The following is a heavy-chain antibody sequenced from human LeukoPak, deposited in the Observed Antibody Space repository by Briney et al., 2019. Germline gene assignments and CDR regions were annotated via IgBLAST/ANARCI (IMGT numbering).Heavy chain of an antibody. CDR2: IIPIFGTA. D-gene: IGHD1-20*01. CDR1: GGTFSSYA. Sequence: SVRVSCKASGGTFSSYAISWVRQAPGQGLELMGGIIPIFGTANYAQKFQGRVTITADESTSTAYMELSSLRSEDTAVYYCASPYNWNDGGAFDIWGQGTMVTVSS. CDR3: ASPYNWNDGGAFDI. V-gene: IGHV1-69*13. J-gene: IGHJ3*02.